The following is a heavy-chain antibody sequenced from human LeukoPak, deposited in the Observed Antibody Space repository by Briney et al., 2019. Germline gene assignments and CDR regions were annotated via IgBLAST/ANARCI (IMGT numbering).Heavy chain of an antibody. J-gene: IGHJ4*02. V-gene: IGHV4-34*01. Sequence: SETLSLTCAVHGGSFSGYSWSWIRQPPGKGLEWIGVINHSGSTNYNPSLKSRVTISLDTSMKKFSLKLNSVTAADTAVYYCASTERCSTTCPLDYWGQGTLVTVSS. CDR3: ASTERCSTTCPLDY. CDR2: INHSGST. D-gene: IGHD2-2*01. CDR1: GGSFSGYS.